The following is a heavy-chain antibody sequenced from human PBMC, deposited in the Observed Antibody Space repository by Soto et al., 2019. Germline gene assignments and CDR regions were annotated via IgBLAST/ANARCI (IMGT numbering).Heavy chain of an antibody. CDR2: INPNSGGT. CDR3: ARDLAHIVIVPGDV. J-gene: IGHJ6*02. CDR1: GYTFTGYY. V-gene: IGHV1-2*02. Sequence: QVQLVQSGAEVKKPGASVKVSCKASGYTFTGYYMHWVRQAPGQGLEWMGWINPNSGGTNYAQKCQGRVTMTRDTYISTDYMELSRLRYDDKAVYYCARDLAHIVIVPGDVWGQGTTVTVSS. D-gene: IGHD2-2*01.